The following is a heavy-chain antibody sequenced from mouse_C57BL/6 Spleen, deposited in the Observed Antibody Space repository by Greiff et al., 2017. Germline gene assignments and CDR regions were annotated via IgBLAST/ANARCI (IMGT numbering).Heavy chain of an antibody. Sequence: QVQLQQPGAELVKPGASVKLSCKASGYTFTSYWMQWVKQRPGQGLEWIGKIDPSDSYTNYSEKFKGKATLTVDTSSSTAYMQLRSLTSEDSAVYYCARRRGQLRLFYAKDDWGQRTSVT. J-gene: IGHJ4*01. V-gene: IGHV1-50*01. CDR2: IDPSDSYT. CDR3: ARRRGQLRLFYAKDD. CDR1: GYTFTSYW. D-gene: IGHD3-2*02.